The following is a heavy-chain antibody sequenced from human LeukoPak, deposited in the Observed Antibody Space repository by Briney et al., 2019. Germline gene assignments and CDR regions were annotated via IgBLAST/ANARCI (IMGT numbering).Heavy chain of an antibody. V-gene: IGHV3-11*01. CDR3: ARLHRGEPYYYYYYGMDV. Sequence: ESGGGLVKPGGSLRLSCAASGFTFSDYYMSWIRQAPGKGLEWVSYISSSGSTIYYADSVKGRFTISRGNAKNSLYLQMNSLRAEDTAVYYCARLHRGEPYYYYYYGMDVWGQGTTVTVSS. D-gene: IGHD1-14*01. CDR2: ISSSGSTI. J-gene: IGHJ6*02. CDR1: GFTFSDYY.